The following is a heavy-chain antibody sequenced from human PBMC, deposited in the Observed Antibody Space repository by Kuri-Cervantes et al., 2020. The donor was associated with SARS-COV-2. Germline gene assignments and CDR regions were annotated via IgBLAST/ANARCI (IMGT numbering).Heavy chain of an antibody. CDR3: ASSGYNWGPDYWYFDL. V-gene: IGHV4-4*07. CDR1: GGSISSYY. J-gene: IGHJ2*01. Sequence: SETLSLTCTVSGGSISSYYWSWIRQPAGKGLEWIGRIYTSGSTNYNPSLKSRVTMSVDTSKNQFSLQLNSVTPEDTAVYYCASSGYNWGPDYWYFDLWGRGTLVTVSS. CDR2: IYTSGST. D-gene: IGHD1-1*01.